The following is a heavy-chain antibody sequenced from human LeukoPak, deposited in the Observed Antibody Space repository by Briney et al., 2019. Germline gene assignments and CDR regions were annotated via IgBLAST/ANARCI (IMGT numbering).Heavy chain of an antibody. V-gene: IGHV4-59*01. CDR3: ARDGGYGGTNWFDP. Sequence: SETLSLTCTVSGGSISSYYWSWIRQPPGKGLEWIGYIYYSGSTNYNPSLKSRVTISVDTSKNQFSLKLSSVTAADTAVYYCARDGGYGGTNWFDPWGQGTLVTVSP. CDR1: GGSISSYY. D-gene: IGHD4-23*01. CDR2: IYYSGST. J-gene: IGHJ5*02.